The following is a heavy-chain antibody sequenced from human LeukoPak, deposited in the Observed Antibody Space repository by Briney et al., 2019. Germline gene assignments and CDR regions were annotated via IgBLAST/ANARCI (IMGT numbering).Heavy chain of an antibody. CDR1: GFTFGDYA. V-gene: IGHV3-30-3*01. J-gene: IGHJ4*02. CDR3: ARDYYGSGSYPHWFDY. CDR2: ISYDGSNK. D-gene: IGHD3-10*01. Sequence: GGSLRLSCTASGFTFGDYAMSWFRQAPGKGLEWVAVISYDGSNKYYADSVKGRFTISRDNSKNTLYLQMNSLRAEGTAVYYCARDYYGSGSYPHWFDYWGQGTLVTVSS.